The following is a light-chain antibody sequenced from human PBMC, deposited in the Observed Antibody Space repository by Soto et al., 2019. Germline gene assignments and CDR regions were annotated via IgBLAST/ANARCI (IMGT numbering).Light chain of an antibody. V-gene: IGLV2-14*01. Sequence: QSVLTQPASVSGSPGQSITISCTGTISDVGGFNYVSWYQQVPGKAPKLMIYEVSYRPSGISSRFSGSKSGNTASLTISGLQTEDEADYYCSSYTSSSTRVFGSGTKLTVL. CDR3: SSYTSSSTRV. J-gene: IGLJ1*01. CDR1: ISDVGGFNY. CDR2: EVS.